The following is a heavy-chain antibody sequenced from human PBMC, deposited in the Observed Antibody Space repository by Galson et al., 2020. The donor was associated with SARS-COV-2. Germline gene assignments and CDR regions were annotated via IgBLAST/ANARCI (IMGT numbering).Heavy chain of an antibody. J-gene: IGHJ4*02. CDR3: ATYDKLMAIFDY. CDR2: IWYDGSNK. CDR1: GFTFSSYG. Sequence: GGSLRLSCAASGFTFSSYGMHWVRQAPGKGLEWVAVIWYDGSNKYYADSVKGRFTISRDNSKNTLYLQMNSLRAEDTAVYYCATYDKLMAIFDYWGQGTLVTVSS. V-gene: IGHV3-33*01. D-gene: IGHD3-9*01.